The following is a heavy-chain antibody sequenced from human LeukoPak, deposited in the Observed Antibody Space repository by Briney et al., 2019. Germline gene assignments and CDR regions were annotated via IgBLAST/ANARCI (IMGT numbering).Heavy chain of an antibody. D-gene: IGHD6-19*01. Sequence: GESLKISCKGSGHSFTNYWIGWVRQMPGKGLEWMGIIYPADSDTRYSPSFQGQVTISADKSTSTAYLQWSSLKASDTAMYYCASPHSSGWYGGAFGIWGQGTMVTVSS. V-gene: IGHV5-51*01. J-gene: IGHJ3*02. CDR3: ASPHSSGWYGGAFGI. CDR1: GHSFTNYW. CDR2: IYPADSDT.